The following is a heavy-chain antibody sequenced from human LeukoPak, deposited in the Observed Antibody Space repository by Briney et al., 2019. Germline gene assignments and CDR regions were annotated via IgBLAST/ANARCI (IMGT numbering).Heavy chain of an antibody. D-gene: IGHD6-13*01. CDR3: ARRIAAAGWCDP. CDR2: IYYSGST. CDR1: GGSISSYY. J-gene: IGHJ5*02. V-gene: IGHV4-59*08. Sequence: SETLSLTCTVSGGSISSYYWSWIRQPPGKGLEWIWYIYYSGSTNYNPSLKSRVTISTDTSKIQFSLKLSSVTAADTAVYYCARRIAAAGWCDPWGQGTLVTVSS.